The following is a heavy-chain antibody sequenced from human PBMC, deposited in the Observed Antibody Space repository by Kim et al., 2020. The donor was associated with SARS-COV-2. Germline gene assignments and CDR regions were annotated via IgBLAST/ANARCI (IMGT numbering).Heavy chain of an antibody. Sequence: GGSLRLSCAASGFMFSSYAMSWVRQAPGKGLEWISGITGSDGSTYYADSVKGRFTITRDNSKNTLHLQMNSLRAEDMAVYYCAKQRSSISSSGVNYWGQGTQVTVSS. D-gene: IGHD2-2*01. CDR2: ITGSDGST. CDR3: AKQRSSISSSGVNY. J-gene: IGHJ4*02. CDR1: GFMFSSYA. V-gene: IGHV3-23*01.